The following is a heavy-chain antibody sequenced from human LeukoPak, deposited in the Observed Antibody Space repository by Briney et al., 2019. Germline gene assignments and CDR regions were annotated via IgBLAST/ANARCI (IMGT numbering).Heavy chain of an antibody. Sequence: GGSLRLSCAASGFSLSTYTMKWVRQAPGKGLEWVSSISSSGSNTYYADSVKGRFTISRDNAKSSLHLQMNSLRAEDTAVYYCARVPPHYWGQGTLVTVSS. CDR1: GFSLSTYT. J-gene: IGHJ4*02. CDR2: ISSSGSNT. V-gene: IGHV3-21*01. CDR3: ARVPPHY.